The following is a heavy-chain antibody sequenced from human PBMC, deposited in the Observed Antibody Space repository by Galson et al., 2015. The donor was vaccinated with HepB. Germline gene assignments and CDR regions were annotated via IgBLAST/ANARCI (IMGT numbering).Heavy chain of an antibody. CDR2: IWYDGSNK. J-gene: IGHJ4*02. CDR3: ARGRGAARPYYFDY. V-gene: IGHV3-33*08. Sequence: SLRLSCAASGFTFSSYAMHWVRQAPGKGLEWVAVIWYDGSNKYYADSVKGRFTISRDNSKNTLYLQMNSLRAEDTAVYYCARGRGAARPYYFDYWGQGTLVTVSS. CDR1: GFTFSSYA. D-gene: IGHD6-6*01.